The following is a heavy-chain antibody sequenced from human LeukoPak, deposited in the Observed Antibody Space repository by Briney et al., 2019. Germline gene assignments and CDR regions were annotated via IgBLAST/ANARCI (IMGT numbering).Heavy chain of an antibody. D-gene: IGHD2-21*02. Sequence: ASVKVSCKASGYTFTSYAMHWVRQAPGQRFEWMGWINAGNGNTKYSQKFQGRVTITRDTSASTAYMELSSLRSEDTAVYYCARDAAAYCGGDCYLDYWGQGTLVTVSS. CDR3: ARDAAAYCGGDCYLDY. J-gene: IGHJ4*02. CDR1: GYTFTSYA. V-gene: IGHV1-3*01. CDR2: INAGNGNT.